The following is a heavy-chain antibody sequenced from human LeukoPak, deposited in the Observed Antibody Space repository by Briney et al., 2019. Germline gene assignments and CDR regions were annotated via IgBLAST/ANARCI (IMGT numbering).Heavy chain of an antibody. CDR3: AKSFVVVVDGVDY. CDR2: IRYDGSNK. V-gene: IGHV3-30*02. CDR1: GFTFSNSA. Sequence: SGGSLRLSCAATGFTFSNSAMSWVRQAPGKGLEWVAFIRYDGSNKYYADSVKGRFTISRDNSKNTLYLQMNSLRAEDTAVYYCAKSFVVVVDGVDYWGQGTLVTVSS. J-gene: IGHJ4*02. D-gene: IGHD2-15*01.